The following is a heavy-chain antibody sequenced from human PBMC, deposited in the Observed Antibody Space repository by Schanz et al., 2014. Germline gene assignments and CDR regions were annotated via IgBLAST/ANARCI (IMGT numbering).Heavy chain of an antibody. V-gene: IGHV1-18*01. D-gene: IGHD1-26*01. CDR3: ARDNGRIPAANSFDY. J-gene: IGHJ4*02. CDR1: GYDFHIYA. Sequence: QILLVQPGPEVKKPGASVTVSCKASGYDFHIYAYSWMRQAPGQGPEWIGWISGYTGDTKYAQKFQHRVNMTTDRTTSTVYMELRSLRFDDTAVYFCARDNGRIPAANSFDYWGQGTRVTVSS. CDR2: ISGYTGDT.